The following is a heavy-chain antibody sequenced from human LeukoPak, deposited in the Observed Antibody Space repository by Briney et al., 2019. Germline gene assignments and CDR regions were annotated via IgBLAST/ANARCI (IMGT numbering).Heavy chain of an antibody. Sequence: PSETLSLTCTVSGGSISSSSYYWGWIRQPPGKGLEWIGSIYYSGSTYYNPSLKSRVTISVDTSKNQFSLKLSSVTAADTAVYYCARQDGYNFVFDYWGQGTLVTVSS. CDR3: ARQDGYNFVFDY. V-gene: IGHV4-39*01. CDR2: IYYSGST. CDR1: GGSISSSSYY. D-gene: IGHD5-24*01. J-gene: IGHJ4*02.